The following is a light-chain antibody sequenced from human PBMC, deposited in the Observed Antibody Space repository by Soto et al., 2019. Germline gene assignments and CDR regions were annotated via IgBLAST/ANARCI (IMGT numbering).Light chain of an antibody. CDR3: CSYAGSYTFV. Sequence: QSVLTQPRSVSGSPGQSVTISCTGTSSDVGGYNYVSWYQQHPGKAPKLMIYDVSKRPSGVPDRFSGSKSGNTASLTISGLQAEDEADYYCCSYAGSYTFVFGGGTKVTV. CDR2: DVS. J-gene: IGLJ2*01. V-gene: IGLV2-11*01. CDR1: SSDVGGYNY.